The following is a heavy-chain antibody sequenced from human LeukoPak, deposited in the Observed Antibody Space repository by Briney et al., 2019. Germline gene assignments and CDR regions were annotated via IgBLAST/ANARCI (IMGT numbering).Heavy chain of an antibody. CDR3: ARDFQTIYYDGSAFYSPFDD. J-gene: IGHJ4*02. CDR2: TSYDESNK. CDR1: GFTFSSYA. V-gene: IGHV3-30*14. D-gene: IGHD3-22*01. Sequence: GGSLRLSCTVSGFTFSSYAMHWVRQAPGKGLEWVAVTSYDESNKYYADSVKGRFTVSRDNYKDTLSLQMNNLRPDDTAVYFCARDFQTIYYDGSAFYSPFDDWGQGTLVIVSS.